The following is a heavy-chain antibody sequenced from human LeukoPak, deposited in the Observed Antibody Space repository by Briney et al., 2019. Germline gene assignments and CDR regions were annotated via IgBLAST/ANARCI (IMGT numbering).Heavy chain of an antibody. J-gene: IGHJ4*02. CDR3: AKDEGYVLRSLESPGDYFDY. CDR1: GFTVSSYA. CDR2: ISGSGGST. Sequence: PGGSLRLSCAASGFTVSSYAMSWVRQAPGKGLEWVSAISGSGGSTYYADSVKGRFTISRDNSKNTLYLHMNSLRAEDTAVYYCAKDEGYVLRSLESPGDYFDYWGQGTLVTVSS. D-gene: IGHD3-3*01. V-gene: IGHV3-23*01.